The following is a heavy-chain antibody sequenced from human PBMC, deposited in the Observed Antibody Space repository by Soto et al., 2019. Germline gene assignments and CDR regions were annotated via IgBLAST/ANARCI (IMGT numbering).Heavy chain of an antibody. V-gene: IGHV4-4*02. Sequence: QVQLQESGPGLVKPSGTLSLTCAVSGDSISSSNWWSWVRQPPGKGLEWIGAIYLSGSTNYNPSLKSRVTISVDKSKNQFSLKVSSVTAADTAIYYCARKGYLTPGRYFDYWGQGTLVTVSS. CDR3: ARKGYLTPGRYFDY. D-gene: IGHD1-26*01. CDR1: GDSISSSNW. J-gene: IGHJ4*02. CDR2: IYLSGST.